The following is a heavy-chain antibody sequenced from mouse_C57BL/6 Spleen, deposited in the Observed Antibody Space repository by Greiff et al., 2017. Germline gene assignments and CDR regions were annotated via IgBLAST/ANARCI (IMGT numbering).Heavy chain of an antibody. CDR1: GYTFTDYY. D-gene: IGHD1-1*01. J-gene: IGHJ1*03. V-gene: IGHV1-75*01. CDR2: IFPGSGST. Sequence: QVQLQQSGPELVKPGASVKISCKASGYTFTDYYINWVKQRPGQGLEWIGWIFPGSGSTYYNEKFKGKATLTVDKSSSTAYMLLSSLTSEDSAVYFCARSPSYYGSSLGWYFDVWGTGTTVTVSS. CDR3: ARSPSYYGSSLGWYFDV.